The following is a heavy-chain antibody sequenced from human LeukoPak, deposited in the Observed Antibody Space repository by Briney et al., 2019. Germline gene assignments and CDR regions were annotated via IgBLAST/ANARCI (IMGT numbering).Heavy chain of an antibody. Sequence: PGGSLRLSCAASGFTFSSYWMSWIRQPAGKGLEWIGRIYTSGSTNYNPSLKSRVTMSVDTSKNQFSLKLSSVTAADTAVYYCARGPANYGGNLGPYFDYWGQGTLVTVSS. V-gene: IGHV4-4*07. CDR3: ARGPANYGGNLGPYFDY. J-gene: IGHJ4*02. CDR1: GFTFSSYW. CDR2: IYTSGST. D-gene: IGHD4-23*01.